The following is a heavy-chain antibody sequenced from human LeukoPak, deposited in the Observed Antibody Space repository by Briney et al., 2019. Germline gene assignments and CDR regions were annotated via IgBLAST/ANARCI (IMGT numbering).Heavy chain of an antibody. CDR3: GRGRNTAASE. V-gene: IGHV3-74*01. D-gene: IGHD5-18*01. J-gene: IGHJ4*02. Sequence: GGSVRLSCVGSGITIIRYWMHWVRQAPGKGLVWVSRINTDGNTRNYADSVKGRFTISRDDAKNTMYLQMNSLRAEDTAVYYCGRGRNTAASEWGQGILVTVPS. CDR2: INTDGNTR. CDR1: GITIIRYW.